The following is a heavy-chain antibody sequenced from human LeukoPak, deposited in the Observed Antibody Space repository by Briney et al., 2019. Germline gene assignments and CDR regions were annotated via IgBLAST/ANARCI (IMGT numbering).Heavy chain of an antibody. CDR1: GGSISSYY. Sequence: SETLSLTCTVSGGSISSYYWSWIRQPPGKGLEWIGEINHSGSTNYNPSLKSRVTISVDTSKNQFSLKLSSVTAAETAVYYCARVMLYRSGGSCYRGRYNWFDPWGQGTLVTVSS. CDR3: ARVMLYRSGGSCYRGRYNWFDP. J-gene: IGHJ5*02. D-gene: IGHD2-15*01. CDR2: INHSGST. V-gene: IGHV4-34*01.